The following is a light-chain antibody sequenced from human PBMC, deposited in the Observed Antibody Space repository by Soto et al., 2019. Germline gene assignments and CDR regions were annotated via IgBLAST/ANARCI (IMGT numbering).Light chain of an antibody. CDR3: QPYNNWPLT. Sequence: TQSPATLSLSPGECAPVSSRSSQGIGDTLVWYQHKPGQTPRLLIYDTSNRATGVPTRFSGSRSGAEFTLTINSLQSEDFAVYYCQPYNNWPLTFGGGTKVDI. J-gene: IGKJ4*01. CDR2: DTS. V-gene: IGKV3-15*01. CDR1: QGIGDT.